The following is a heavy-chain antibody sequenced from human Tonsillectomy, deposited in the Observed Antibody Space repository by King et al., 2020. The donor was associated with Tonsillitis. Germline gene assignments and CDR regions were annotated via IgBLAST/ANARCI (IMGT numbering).Heavy chain of an antibody. CDR1: GFIFSDYG. CDR2: ISSDGRNT. D-gene: IGHD3-10*02. Sequence: VQLVESGGDYVQPGESLRLSCTVSGFIFSDYGMSWVRQAPGKGPEWVSPISSDGRNTHYADFVKGRFTISRDNSKNTLYLRMTSLSGEDTAKYYCTGDVPTQFDYWGQGTLVTVSS. J-gene: IGHJ4*02. CDR3: TGDVPTQFDY. V-gene: IGHV3-23*04.